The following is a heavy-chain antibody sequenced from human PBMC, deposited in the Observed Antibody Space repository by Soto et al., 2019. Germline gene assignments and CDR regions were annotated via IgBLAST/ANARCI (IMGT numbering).Heavy chain of an antibody. V-gene: IGHV3-21*01. CDR3: ARDPGGMATIPRTAQGDY. Sequence: GGSLRLSCAASGFTFSSYSMNWVRQAPGKGLEWVSSISSSSSYIYYADSVKGRFTISRDNAKNSLYLQMNSLRAEDTAVYYCARDPGGMATIPRTAQGDYWGQGTLVTVSS. CDR1: GFTFSSYS. CDR2: ISSSSSYI. D-gene: IGHD5-12*01. J-gene: IGHJ4*02.